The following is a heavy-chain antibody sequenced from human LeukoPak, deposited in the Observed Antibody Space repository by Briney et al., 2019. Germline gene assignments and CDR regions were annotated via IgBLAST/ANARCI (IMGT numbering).Heavy chain of an antibody. CDR3: ANTPARWLRLEAFDY. J-gene: IGHJ4*02. Sequence: GGSLRLSCAASGFTFSSYAMSWVRQTPGKGLEWVSAISGNGGSTYYADSVQGRFTISRDNSMYTLYLQMNSLRAEDTAVYYCANTPARWLRLEAFDYWGRGTLVTVSS. D-gene: IGHD2-15*01. CDR1: GFTFSSYA. CDR2: ISGNGGST. V-gene: IGHV3-23*01.